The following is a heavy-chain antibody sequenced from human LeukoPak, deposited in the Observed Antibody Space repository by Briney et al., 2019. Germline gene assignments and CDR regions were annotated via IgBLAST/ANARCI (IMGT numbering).Heavy chain of an antibody. CDR3: ARDYGSITIFGVVHRQGYYYYMDV. J-gene: IGHJ6*03. CDR2: ISYDGSNK. D-gene: IGHD3-3*01. Sequence: GGSLRLSCAASGFTFSSYAMHWVRQAPGKGLEWVAVISYDGSNKYYADSVKGRFTISRDNSKNTLYLQMNSLRAEDTAVYYCARDYGSITIFGVVHRQGYYYYMDVWGKGTTVTVSS. V-gene: IGHV3-30-3*01. CDR1: GFTFSSYA.